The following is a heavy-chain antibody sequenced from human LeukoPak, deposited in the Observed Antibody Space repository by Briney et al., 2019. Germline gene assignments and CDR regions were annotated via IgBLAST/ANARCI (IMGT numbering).Heavy chain of an antibody. Sequence: GSLRLSCAASGFTFSDYYMSWIRQTPGKGLEWVSYISSSGSTIYYADSVKGRFTISRDNAKNSLYLQMNSLGAEDTAVYYCAREMYYYDSSGYSLGNFDYWGQGTLVTVSS. CDR3: AREMYYYDSSGYSLGNFDY. J-gene: IGHJ4*02. CDR2: ISSSGSTI. D-gene: IGHD3-22*01. CDR1: GFTFSDYY. V-gene: IGHV3-11*04.